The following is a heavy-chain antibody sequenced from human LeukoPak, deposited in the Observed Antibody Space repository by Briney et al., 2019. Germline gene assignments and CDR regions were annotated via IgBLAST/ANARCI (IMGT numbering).Heavy chain of an antibody. J-gene: IGHJ4*02. CDR3: ARGTMTTVTYYFDH. CDR1: GGSFSGYY. CDR2: INHSGST. D-gene: IGHD4-17*01. V-gene: IGHV4-34*01. Sequence: SVTLSLTCAVYGGSFSGYYWSWIRQPPGKGLEWIGEINHSGSTNYNPSLKSRVTISVDTSKNQFSLKLSSVTAADTAVYYCARGTMTTVTYYFDHWGQGTLVTVSS.